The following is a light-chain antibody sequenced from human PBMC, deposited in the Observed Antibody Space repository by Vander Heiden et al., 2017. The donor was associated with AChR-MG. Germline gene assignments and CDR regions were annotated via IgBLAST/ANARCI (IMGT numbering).Light chain of an antibody. CDR2: GAS. Sequence: LTQSPGLLSLSPGERATRSCRASQSVSSSYLAWYQQKPGQAPRLLIYGASSRATGIPDRFSGSGSGTDFTLLISRLEPEDFAVYYCQQYGSSPSWTFGQGTKVEIK. CDR3: QQYGSSPSWT. CDR1: QSVSSSY. J-gene: IGKJ1*01. V-gene: IGKV3-20*01.